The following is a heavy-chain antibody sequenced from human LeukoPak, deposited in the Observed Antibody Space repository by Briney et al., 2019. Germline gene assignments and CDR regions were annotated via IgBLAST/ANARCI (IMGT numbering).Heavy chain of an antibody. J-gene: IGHJ4*02. CDR3: AKGGPTGSNYFDH. D-gene: IGHD1-26*01. V-gene: IGHV3-23*01. Sequence: GGSLRLSCAASEFTFDNYAMSWVRQAPGKGLEWVSVISGSGYYSYYADSVKGRFTVSRDNSKTTLYLQMNSLRADDTAVYYCAKGGPTGSNYFDHWGLGTLVTVSS. CDR2: ISGSGYYS. CDR1: EFTFDNYA.